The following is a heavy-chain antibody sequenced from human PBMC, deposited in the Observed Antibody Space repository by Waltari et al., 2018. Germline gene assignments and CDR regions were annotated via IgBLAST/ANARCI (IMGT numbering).Heavy chain of an antibody. CDR1: GYSISSGYY. Sequence: QVQLQESGPGLVKPSETLSLTCTVSGYSISSGYYWGWIRQPPGKGLEWIGSIYHSGSTYYNPSLKSRVTISVDTSKNQFSLKLSSVTAADTAVYYCARDRYDIWAYFDYWGQGTLVTVSS. CDR3: ARDRYDIWAYFDY. CDR2: IYHSGST. D-gene: IGHD3-9*01. J-gene: IGHJ4*02. V-gene: IGHV4-38-2*02.